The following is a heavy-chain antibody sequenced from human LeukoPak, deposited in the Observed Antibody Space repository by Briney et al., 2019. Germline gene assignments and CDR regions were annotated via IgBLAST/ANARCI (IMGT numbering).Heavy chain of an antibody. Sequence: SETLSLTCAVYGGPFSVYYWSWIRQPPGKGLGWVGEINHSGSTNYNPSLKGRVTISVDTSKNQFSMKLSSVTAADTAVYYCARGFPYYYDSSGYCDYWGQGTLVTVSS. V-gene: IGHV4-34*01. CDR3: ARGFPYYYDSSGYCDY. CDR1: GGPFSVYY. CDR2: INHSGST. D-gene: IGHD3-22*01. J-gene: IGHJ4*02.